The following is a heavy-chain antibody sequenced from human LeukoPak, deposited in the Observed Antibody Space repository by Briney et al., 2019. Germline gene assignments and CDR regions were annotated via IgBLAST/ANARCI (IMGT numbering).Heavy chain of an antibody. Sequence: SVKVSCKASGGTFSSYAINWVRQAPGQGLEWMGGIIPIFGTANYAQEFQDRVTITADESTSTAYMELSSLRSEDTAIYYCASRLYCSNTRCRNFPFAYWGQGTLVTVSS. CDR2: IIPIFGTA. D-gene: IGHD2-2*01. J-gene: IGHJ4*02. CDR3: ASRLYCSNTRCRNFPFAY. CDR1: GGTFSSYA. V-gene: IGHV1-69*01.